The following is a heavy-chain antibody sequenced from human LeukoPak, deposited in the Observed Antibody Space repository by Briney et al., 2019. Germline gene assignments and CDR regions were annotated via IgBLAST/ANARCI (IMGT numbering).Heavy chain of an antibody. CDR3: ARVGSSSRGGYYFDY. Sequence: SETLSLTCTVSGGSISSYYWSWLRQPPGKGLEWIGYIYYSGSTNYNPSLKSRVTISVDTSKNQFSLKLSSVTAADTAVYYCARVGSSSRGGYYFDYWGQGTLVTVSS. J-gene: IGHJ4*02. D-gene: IGHD6-13*01. V-gene: IGHV4-59*01. CDR1: GGSISSYY. CDR2: IYYSGST.